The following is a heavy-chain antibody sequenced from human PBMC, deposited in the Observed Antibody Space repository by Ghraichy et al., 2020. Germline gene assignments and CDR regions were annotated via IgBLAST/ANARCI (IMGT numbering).Heavy chain of an antibody. Sequence: SQTLSLTCAVYGGSFSGYYWSWIRQPPGKGLELIGEINHSGSTNYNPSLKSRVTISVDTSKNQFSLKLSSVTAADTAVYYCARGGRGVIIGGDYWGQGTLVTVSS. CDR2: INHSGST. D-gene: IGHD3-10*01. J-gene: IGHJ4*02. CDR1: GGSFSGYY. CDR3: ARGGRGVIIGGDY. V-gene: IGHV4-34*01.